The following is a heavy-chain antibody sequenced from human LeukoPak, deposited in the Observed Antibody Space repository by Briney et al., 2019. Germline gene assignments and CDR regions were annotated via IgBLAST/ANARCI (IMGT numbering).Heavy chain of an antibody. D-gene: IGHD3-10*01. CDR2: IYYSGST. Sequence: SGTLSVTFTGTGGSISSSSYYWRWLRQPPGRGLEGVGSIYYSGSTYYNPPLKSRVTISVDKSKNQFSLKLRSVTAADTAVYYCARLRPTLVRGVTRAKDYYYYYMDVWGKGNTVTISS. V-gene: IGHV4-39*01. CDR1: GGSISSSSYY. CDR3: ARLRPTLVRGVTRAKDYYYYYMDV. J-gene: IGHJ6*03.